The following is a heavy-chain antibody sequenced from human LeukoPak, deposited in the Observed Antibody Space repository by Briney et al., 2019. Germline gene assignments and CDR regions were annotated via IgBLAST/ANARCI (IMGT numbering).Heavy chain of an antibody. CDR2: INPNSGDT. D-gene: IGHD3-22*01. J-gene: IGHJ4*02. CDR1: GYTFTAYY. CDR3: AREGEVDTMIVGYYFDY. V-gene: IGHV1-2*02. Sequence: ASVKVSCKASGYTFTAYYIHWVRQAPGQGLEWMGWINPNSGDTNYAQKFQGRVTMTRDTSISTAYMELSRLRSDDTAVYYCAREGEVDTMIVGYYFDYWGQGTLVTVSS.